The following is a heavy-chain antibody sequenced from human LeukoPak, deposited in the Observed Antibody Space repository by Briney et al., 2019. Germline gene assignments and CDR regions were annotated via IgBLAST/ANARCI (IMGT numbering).Heavy chain of an antibody. J-gene: IGHJ5*02. D-gene: IGHD1-20*01. V-gene: IGHV1-2*02. Sequence: ASVKVSCKASGYTFTGYYMHWVRQAPGQGLEWMGWINPNSGGTNYAQMFQGRVTMTRDTSISTAYMELSRLRSDDTAVYYCARAPYNWKNWFDPWGQGTLVTVSS. CDR3: ARAPYNWKNWFDP. CDR2: INPNSGGT. CDR1: GYTFTGYY.